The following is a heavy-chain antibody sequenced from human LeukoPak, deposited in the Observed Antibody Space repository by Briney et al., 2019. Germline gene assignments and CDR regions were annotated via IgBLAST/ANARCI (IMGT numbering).Heavy chain of an antibody. CDR3: AKDGLACSGGSCYFDY. D-gene: IGHD2-15*01. Sequence: PGGSLRLSCAASGFTFSSYGMHWVRQAPGKGLESVAFIRYDGSNKYYADSVKGRFTISRDNSKNTLYLQMNSLRAEDTAVYYCAKDGLACSGGSCYFDYWGQGTLVTVSS. J-gene: IGHJ4*02. CDR1: GFTFSSYG. CDR2: IRYDGSNK. V-gene: IGHV3-30*02.